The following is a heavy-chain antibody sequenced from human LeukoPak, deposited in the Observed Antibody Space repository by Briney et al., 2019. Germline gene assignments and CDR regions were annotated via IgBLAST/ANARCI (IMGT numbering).Heavy chain of an antibody. V-gene: IGHV5-51*01. CDR2: IYPGDSDT. Sequence: GESLKISCTGFGYSFSSYWIGWVRQMPGKGLEWMGIIYPGDSDTRYSPSFQGQVTISADKSISTAYLHWSSLKASDTAMYYCARSGMLATYFFDNWGQGTLVTVSS. CDR3: ARSGMLATYFFDN. CDR1: GYSFSSYW. D-gene: IGHD5-24*01. J-gene: IGHJ4*02.